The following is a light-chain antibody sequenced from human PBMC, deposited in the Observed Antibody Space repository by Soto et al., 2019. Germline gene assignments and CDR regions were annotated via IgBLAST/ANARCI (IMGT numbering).Light chain of an antibody. J-gene: IGLJ2*01. CDR3: SSYTSSTHVV. V-gene: IGLV2-14*03. CDR2: DVT. Sequence: QSALTQPASVSGSPRQSITISCTGTSSDVGGYGLVSWYQQHPGRAPKLMIYDVTHRPSGVSNRFAGSKSGNTTSLTISGLQAEDEADYYCSSYTSSTHVVFGGGTKLTVL. CDR1: SSDVGGYGL.